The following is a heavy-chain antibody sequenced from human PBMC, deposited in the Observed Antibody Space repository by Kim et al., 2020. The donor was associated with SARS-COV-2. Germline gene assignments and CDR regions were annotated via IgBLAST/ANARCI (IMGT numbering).Heavy chain of an antibody. CDR3: ARWVMGGWYGAYYYGMDV. Sequence: GESLKISCKGSGYSFTSYWISWVRQMPGKGLEWMGRIDPSDSYTNYSPSFQGHVTISADKSISTAYLQWSSLKASDTAMYYCARWVMGGWYGAYYYGMDVWGQGTTVTVSS. D-gene: IGHD6-19*01. CDR1: GYSFTSYW. J-gene: IGHJ6*02. V-gene: IGHV5-10-1*01. CDR2: IDPSDSYT.